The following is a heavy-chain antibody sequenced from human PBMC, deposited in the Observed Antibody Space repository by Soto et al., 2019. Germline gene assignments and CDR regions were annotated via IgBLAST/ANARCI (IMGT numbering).Heavy chain of an antibody. Sequence: QVQLRQWGAGLVKPSETLSLTCAVYGGSFNGYYWNWIRQPPGKGLEWIGEINHSGSTNYNPSLKSRVSIPVDTSKNQFSLRLSSVTAADTAVYYCASQRPTVTTFDYWGQGTLVTVSS. CDR2: INHSGST. V-gene: IGHV4-34*01. J-gene: IGHJ4*02. D-gene: IGHD4-17*01. CDR3: ASQRPTVTTFDY. CDR1: GGSFNGYY.